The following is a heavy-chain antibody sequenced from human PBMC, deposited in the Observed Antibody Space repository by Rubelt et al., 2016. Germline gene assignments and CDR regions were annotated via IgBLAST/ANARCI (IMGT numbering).Heavy chain of an antibody. CDR3: ARRSQWPESYYFDY. D-gene: IGHD6-19*01. V-gene: IGHV4-39*01. J-gene: IGHJ4*02. Sequence: QLQLQESGPGLVKPSETLSLTCTVSGGSISSSSYYWGWIRQPPGKGLEWIGSIYYSGSTYYNPSLKSGVTISVDTSKNQFSLKLSSVTAADTAVYYCARRSQWPESYYFDYWGQGTLVTVSS. CDR1: GGSISSSSYY. CDR2: IYYSGST.